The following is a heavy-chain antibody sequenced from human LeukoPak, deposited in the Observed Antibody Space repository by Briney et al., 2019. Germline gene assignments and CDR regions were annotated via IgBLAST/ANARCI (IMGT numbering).Heavy chain of an antibody. Sequence: PGGSLRLSCADSGFTFSSYWMSWVRQAPGKGLEWVASIKRDGSEKYYVDSVKGRFTMSRDTAKKSMYLQMNSLRVEGTAVYYCAGSNWYVWGQGTLVTVSS. V-gene: IGHV3-7*01. J-gene: IGHJ4*02. CDR3: AGSNWYV. CDR1: GFTFSSYW. CDR2: IKRDGSEK. D-gene: IGHD6-13*01.